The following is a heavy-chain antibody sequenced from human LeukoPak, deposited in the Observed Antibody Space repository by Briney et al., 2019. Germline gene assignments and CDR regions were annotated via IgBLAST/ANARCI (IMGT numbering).Heavy chain of an antibody. CDR1: GFTFSSYS. Sequence: GGSLGLSCAASGFTFSSYSMNWVRQAPGKGLEWVSSISSSSSYIYYADSVKGRSTISRDNAKNSLYLQMNSLRAEDTAAYYCARDRSGSDYGMDVWGKGTTVTVSS. D-gene: IGHD3-10*01. CDR3: ARDRSGSDYGMDV. V-gene: IGHV3-21*01. J-gene: IGHJ6*04. CDR2: ISSSSSYI.